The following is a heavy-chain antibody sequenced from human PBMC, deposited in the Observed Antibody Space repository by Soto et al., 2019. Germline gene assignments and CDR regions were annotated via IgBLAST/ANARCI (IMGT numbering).Heavy chain of an antibody. D-gene: IGHD3-22*01. V-gene: IGHV1-18*01. J-gene: IGHJ4*02. CDR1: GYTFTSYG. Sequence: GASVKVSCKGSGYTFTSYGITWVRQAPGQGLDWMGWISAHNGNTDYAQKLQGRVTVTRDTSTSTAYMELRSLRSEDTAVYYCASTHLYYYDSSGHYPTFDYWGQGTLVTVSS. CDR3: ASTHLYYYDSSGHYPTFDY. CDR2: ISAHNGNT.